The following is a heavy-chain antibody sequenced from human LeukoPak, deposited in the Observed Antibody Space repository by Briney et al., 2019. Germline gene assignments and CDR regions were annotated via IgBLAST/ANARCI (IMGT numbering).Heavy chain of an antibody. D-gene: IGHD3-9*01. J-gene: IGHJ6*02. CDR3: EGGIRYFDWLPLPYYYYGMDV. CDR1: GYTFTSYY. Sequence: ASVKVSCKASGYTFTSYYMHWVRQAPGQGLEWMGIINPSGGSTSYAQKFQGRVTMTRDTSTSTVYMELSSLRSEDTAVYHAEGGIRYFDWLPLPYYYYGMDVWGQGTTVTVSS. V-gene: IGHV1-46*01. CDR2: INPSGGST.